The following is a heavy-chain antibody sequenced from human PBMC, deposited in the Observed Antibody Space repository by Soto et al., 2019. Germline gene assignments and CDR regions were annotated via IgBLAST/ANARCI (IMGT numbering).Heavy chain of an antibody. Sequence: TGVSNRLSWAAAGGKCVDYAGSWVSKDKGKGLEWVSAISGSGGSTYYADSVKGRFTISRDNSKNTLYLQMNSLRAEDTAVYYCAKDSRWTELPFTNIVVVPAARGWFDPWGQGTLVTVSS. D-gene: IGHD2-2*01. CDR1: GGKCVDYA. V-gene: IGHV3-23*01. CDR3: AKDSRWTELPFTNIVVVPAARGWFDP. J-gene: IGHJ5*02. CDR2: ISGSGGST.